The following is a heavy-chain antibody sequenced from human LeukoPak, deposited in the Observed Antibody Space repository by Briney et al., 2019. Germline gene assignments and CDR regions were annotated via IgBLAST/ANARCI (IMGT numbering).Heavy chain of an antibody. CDR3: ARRAELGMRYFDF. D-gene: IGHD7-27*01. J-gene: IGHJ5*01. V-gene: IGHV5-51*01. CDR2: IYCDGSKT. Sequence: GESLKISCQASGYTFTDYWVGWVRQMPGKGLEWMGIIYCDGSKTTYSPAFQRQVTISVDKSTSTAYLQWSSLKASDTAIYFCARRAELGMRYFDFWGQGALLVVSS. CDR1: GYTFTDYW.